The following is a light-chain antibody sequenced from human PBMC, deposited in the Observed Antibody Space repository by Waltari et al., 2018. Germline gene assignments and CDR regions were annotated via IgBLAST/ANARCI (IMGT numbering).Light chain of an antibody. J-gene: IGKJ1*01. Sequence: DVVMTQSPLSLPVTLGQPASISCRSGESLVESDGDAYLGWFQQRPGQSPRRLISKVSKRDSGVPDRFSGSQSGSEFTLKISSVEAEDAGVYYCMQGKYWPRTFGQGTKVEIK. CDR1: ESLVESDGDAY. V-gene: IGKV2-30*01. CDR3: MQGKYWPRT. CDR2: KVS.